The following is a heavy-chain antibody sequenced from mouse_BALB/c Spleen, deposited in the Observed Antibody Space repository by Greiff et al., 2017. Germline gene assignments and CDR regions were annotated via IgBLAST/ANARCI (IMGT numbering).Heavy chain of an antibody. CDR3: AREGYYGSRGGYFDV. Sequence: EVKLMESGGGLVKPGGSLKLSCAASGFTFSSYAMSWVRRSPEKRLEWVAEISSGGSYTYYPDTVTGRFTISRDNAKNTLYLEMSSLRSEDTAMYYCAREGYYGSRGGYFDVWGAGTTVTVSS. J-gene: IGHJ1*01. CDR1: GFTFSSYA. CDR2: ISSGGSYT. V-gene: IGHV5-9-4*01. D-gene: IGHD1-1*01.